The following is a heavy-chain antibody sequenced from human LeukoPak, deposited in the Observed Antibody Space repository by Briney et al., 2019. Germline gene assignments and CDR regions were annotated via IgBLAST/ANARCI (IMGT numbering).Heavy chain of an antibody. Sequence: SETLSLTCTVSGGSISSYYWSWIRQXXXXXXXXXXRIYTSGSTNYNPSLKSRVTMSVDTSKNQFSLKLSSVTAADTAVYYCARVDVGSSSWEALDYWGQGTLVTVSS. J-gene: IGHJ4*02. CDR3: ARVDVGSSSWEALDY. V-gene: IGHV4-4*07. D-gene: IGHD6-13*01. CDR2: IYTSGST. CDR1: GGSISSYY.